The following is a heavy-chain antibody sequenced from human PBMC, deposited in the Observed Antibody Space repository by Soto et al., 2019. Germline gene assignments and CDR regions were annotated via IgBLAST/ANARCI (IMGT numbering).Heavy chain of an antibody. J-gene: IGHJ4*02. D-gene: IGHD2-21*02. Sequence: GGSLRLSCAASGFTFSSYAMHWVRQAPGKGLEWVAVISYDGSNKYYADSVKGRFTISRDNSKNTLYLQMNSLRAEDTAVYYCARDLYCGGDCYSGMFDYWGQGTLVTVSS. CDR1: GFTFSSYA. V-gene: IGHV3-30-3*01. CDR3: ARDLYCGGDCYSGMFDY. CDR2: ISYDGSNK.